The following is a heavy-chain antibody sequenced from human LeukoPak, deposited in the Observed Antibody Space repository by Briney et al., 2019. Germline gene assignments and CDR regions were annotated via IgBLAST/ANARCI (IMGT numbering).Heavy chain of an antibody. CDR1: GFTFSSYW. Sequence: GGSLRLSCAASGFTFSSYWMSWVRQAPGKGLEWVSSISSSSSYIYYADSVKGRFTISRDNAKNSLYLQMNSLRAEDTAVYYCARVPLSSGKYYFDYWGQGTLVTVSS. CDR3: ARVPLSSGKYYFDY. CDR2: ISSSSSYI. J-gene: IGHJ4*02. V-gene: IGHV3-21*01. D-gene: IGHD6-19*01.